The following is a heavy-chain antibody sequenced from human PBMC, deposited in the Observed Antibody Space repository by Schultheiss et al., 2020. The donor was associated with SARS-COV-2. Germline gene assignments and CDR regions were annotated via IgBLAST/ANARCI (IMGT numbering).Heavy chain of an antibody. CDR1: GFTVSSNY. J-gene: IGHJ5*02. CDR3: AKDWGDFWSGSRWFDP. CDR2: ISGSGGST. D-gene: IGHD3-3*01. Sequence: GGSLRLSCAASGFTVSSNYMSWVRQAPGKGLEWVSAISGSGGSTYYADSVKGRFTISRDNSKNTLYLQMNSLRAEDTAVYYCAKDWGDFWSGSRWFDPWGQGTLVTVSS. V-gene: IGHV3-23*01.